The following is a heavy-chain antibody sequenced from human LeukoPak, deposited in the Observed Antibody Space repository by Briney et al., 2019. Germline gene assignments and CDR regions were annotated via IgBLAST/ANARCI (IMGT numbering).Heavy chain of an antibody. CDR1: GFTFSRYA. V-gene: IGHV3-30-3*01. CDR2: ISYDGSNK. CDR3: ARDRDIVVVPAAPPAYGMDV. Sequence: GGSLRLSCAASGFTFSRYAMHWVRQAPGKGLEWVALISYDGSNKYYADSVKGRFTISRDNSKNTLYLQMNSLRAEDTAVYYCARDRDIVVVPAAPPAYGMDVWGQGTTVIVSS. J-gene: IGHJ6*02. D-gene: IGHD2-2*01.